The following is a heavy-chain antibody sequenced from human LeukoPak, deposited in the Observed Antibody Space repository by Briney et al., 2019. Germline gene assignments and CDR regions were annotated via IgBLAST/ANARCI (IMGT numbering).Heavy chain of an antibody. Sequence: GGSLRLSCAASGFTFSSYSMNWVRQAPGKGLEWVSSISSSSSYIYYADSVKGRFTISRDNAKNSLYLQMNSLRAEDMAVYYCARQEKPLLEWLPYYYYYMDVWGKGTTVTVSS. D-gene: IGHD3-3*01. CDR3: ARQEKPLLEWLPYYYYYMDV. J-gene: IGHJ6*03. CDR2: ISSSSSYI. V-gene: IGHV3-21*01. CDR1: GFTFSSYS.